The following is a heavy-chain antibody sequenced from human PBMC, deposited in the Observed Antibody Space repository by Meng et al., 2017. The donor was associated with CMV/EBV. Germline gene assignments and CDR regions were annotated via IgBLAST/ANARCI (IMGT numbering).Heavy chain of an antibody. CDR2: IIPTLGIA. CDR3: ARADYSNYPGGRDWYFDL. CDR1: GGTFSSYA. J-gene: IGHJ2*01. V-gene: IGHV1-69*10. Sequence: SVKVSCKASGGTFSSYAISWVRQAPGQGLEWMGGIIPTLGIANYAQKFQGRVTITADKSTSTAYMELSSLRSEDTAVYYCARADYSNYPGGRDWYFDLWGRGTLVTVSS. D-gene: IGHD4-11*01.